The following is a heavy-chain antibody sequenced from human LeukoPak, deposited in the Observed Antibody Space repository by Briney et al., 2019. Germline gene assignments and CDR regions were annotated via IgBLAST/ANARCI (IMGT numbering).Heavy chain of an antibody. CDR3: ARLGYCSGGSCYSGDLYYFDY. CDR2: INHSGST. CDR1: GGSFSGYY. D-gene: IGHD2-15*01. Sequence: SETLSLTCAVYGGSFSGYYWSWIRQPPGKGLEWIGEINHSGSTNYNPSLKSRVTISVDTSKNQFSLKLSSVTAADTAVYYCARLGYCSGGSCYSGDLYYFDYWGQGTLVTVSS. V-gene: IGHV4-34*01. J-gene: IGHJ4*02.